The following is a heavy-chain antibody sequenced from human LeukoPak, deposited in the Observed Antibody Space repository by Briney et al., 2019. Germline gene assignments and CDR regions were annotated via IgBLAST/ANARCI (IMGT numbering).Heavy chain of an antibody. J-gene: IGHJ4*02. D-gene: IGHD6-13*01. CDR3: AKSIAAAGTVY. CDR2: ISGSGGST. CDR1: GFTFSSYA. Sequence: GGSLRLSCAASGFTFSSYAMSWVRQAPGKGLEWVSAISGSGGSTYYADSVKGRFTISRDNSKNTLYPQMNSLRAEDTAVYYCAKSIAAAGTVYWGQGTLVTVSS. V-gene: IGHV3-23*01.